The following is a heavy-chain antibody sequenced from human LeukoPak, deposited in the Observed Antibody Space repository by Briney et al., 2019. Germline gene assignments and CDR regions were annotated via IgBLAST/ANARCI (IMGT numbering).Heavy chain of an antibody. V-gene: IGHV4-34*01. J-gene: IGHJ5*02. CDR3: ARGQGATVPQVGKNWFDP. Sequence: ETLSLTCAVYIDSFSNYHWNWIRQTPAKGMEWIGEVNESGGTNISPSLRSRVILSVDTSKNQFSLKLISVTVADTAIYYCARGQGATVPQVGKNWFDPWGQGTRVTVSS. CDR1: IDSFSNYH. CDR2: VNESGGT. D-gene: IGHD1-26*01.